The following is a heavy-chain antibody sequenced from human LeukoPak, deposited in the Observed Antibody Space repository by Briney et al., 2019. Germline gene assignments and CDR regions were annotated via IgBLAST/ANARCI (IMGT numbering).Heavy chain of an antibody. Sequence: GGSLRLSCAVSGFTFSRYWMSWVRQAPGRGLEWVANIKQDGSEKYYVDSVKGRFTISRDNAKNSLYLQMNSLRAEDTAVYYCAREANPDYAFDIWGQGTMVTVSS. D-gene: IGHD4/OR15-4a*01. J-gene: IGHJ3*02. V-gene: IGHV3-7*01. CDR3: AREANPDYAFDI. CDR2: IKQDGSEK. CDR1: GFTFSRYW.